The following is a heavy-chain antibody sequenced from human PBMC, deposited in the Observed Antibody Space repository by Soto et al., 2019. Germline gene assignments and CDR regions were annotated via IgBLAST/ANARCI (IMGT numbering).Heavy chain of an antibody. J-gene: IGHJ3*01. Sequence: PGGSLRLSCAASGFIFTNYAMNWVRQAPGKGLEWVSVIGGRGNSAYYADSVQGRVTISRDKSKNIRSLKMSSLPADDTAIYYCVREGRGSFDFWGRGTLVTVS. CDR3: VREGRGSFDF. CDR1: GFIFTNYA. D-gene: IGHD5-12*01. V-gene: IGHV3-23*01. CDR2: IGGRGNSA.